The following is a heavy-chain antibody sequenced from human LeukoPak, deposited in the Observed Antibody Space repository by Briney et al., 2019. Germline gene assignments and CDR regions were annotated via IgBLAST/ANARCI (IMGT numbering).Heavy chain of an antibody. D-gene: IGHD5-18*01. Sequence: ASVKVSCKASGYTLTSYDINWVRQSTGQGLEWMGWMNPNSGNTGYAQKFQGRVTMTRNTSISTAYMELSSLRSEDTAVYYCARSCGAGGYSYGGYWGQGTLVTVSS. CDR2: MNPNSGNT. CDR1: GYTLTSYD. V-gene: IGHV1-8*01. J-gene: IGHJ4*02. CDR3: ARSCGAGGYSYGGY.